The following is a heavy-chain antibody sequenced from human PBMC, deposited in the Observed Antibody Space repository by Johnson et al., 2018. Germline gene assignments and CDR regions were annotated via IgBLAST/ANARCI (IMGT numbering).Heavy chain of an antibody. D-gene: IGHD4-23*01. CDR3: AKDRALRWSAIQH. J-gene: IGHJ1*01. Sequence: VQLGQCGGGLVEPGGSLRLCCAASGFTVSSNYMRWVRQVPGKGLEWVSLIYGGGGPDYADSVKGRFTISRDNAKNSLYLQMNSLRTEDTAFYYCAKDRALRWSAIQHWGQGTLVTVSS. V-gene: IGHV3-66*02. CDR1: GFTVSSNY. CDR2: IYGGGGP.